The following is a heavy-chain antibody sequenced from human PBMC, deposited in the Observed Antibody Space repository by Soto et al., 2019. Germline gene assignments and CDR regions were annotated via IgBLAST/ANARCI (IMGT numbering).Heavy chain of an antibody. CDR1: GYTFTSYG. CDR2: ISAYNGNT. J-gene: IGHJ4*02. CDR3: ARERSDLPPDH. Sequence: ASVKVSCKASGYTFTSYGISWVRQAPGQGLEWMGWISAYNGNTNYAQKFRGRVTMTADTVTSTVYLDLRSLKSDDTAVYYCARERSDLPPDHWGQGTQVTVSS. V-gene: IGHV1-18*04. D-gene: IGHD1-26*01.